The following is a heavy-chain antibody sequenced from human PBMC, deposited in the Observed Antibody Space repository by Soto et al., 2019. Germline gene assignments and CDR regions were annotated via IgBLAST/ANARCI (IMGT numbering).Heavy chain of an antibody. V-gene: IGHV1-8*01. Sequence: QVQLVQSGAEVKKPGASVKVSCKASGYTFTSYDINWVRQATGQGLEWMGWMNPNSGNTGYAQKFQGRVTMTRNTSISTAYMELSSLRSEDTAVYYCARGNRLAARPYYSCYMDVWGKGTTVTVSS. J-gene: IGHJ6*03. D-gene: IGHD6-6*01. CDR1: GYTFTSYD. CDR2: MNPNSGNT. CDR3: ARGNRLAARPYYSCYMDV.